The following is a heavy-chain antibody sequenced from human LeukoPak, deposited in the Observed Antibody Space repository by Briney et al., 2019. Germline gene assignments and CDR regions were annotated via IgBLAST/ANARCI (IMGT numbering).Heavy chain of an antibody. V-gene: IGHV3-48*03. Sequence: GGSLRLSCAASGFTFSSYEMNWVRQAPGEGLEWVSYISSSGSTIYYADSVKGRFTISRDNAKNSLYLQMNSLRAEDTAVYYCARGGPYYYDSSGYYRFDYWGQGTLVTVSS. D-gene: IGHD3-22*01. J-gene: IGHJ4*02. CDR3: ARGGPYYYDSSGYYRFDY. CDR2: ISSSGSTI. CDR1: GFTFSSYE.